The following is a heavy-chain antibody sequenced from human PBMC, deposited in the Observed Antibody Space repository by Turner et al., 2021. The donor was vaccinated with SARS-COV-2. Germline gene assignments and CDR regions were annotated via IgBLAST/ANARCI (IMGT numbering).Heavy chain of an antibody. CDR3: ARVGGSGWYGS. D-gene: IGHD6-19*01. CDR2: INPKSGDT. CDR1: GYTFSAYN. J-gene: IGHJ4*02. Sequence: QVQMVQSGTAVKKPGASVKVSCETSGYTFSAYNIHWVRQAPGQGLEWSAWINPKSGDTEFAQKFQGRVTVTRDMSISTAYMGLNNLRSDDTAVYYCARVGGSGWYGSWGQGTLVTVSS. V-gene: IGHV1-2*02.